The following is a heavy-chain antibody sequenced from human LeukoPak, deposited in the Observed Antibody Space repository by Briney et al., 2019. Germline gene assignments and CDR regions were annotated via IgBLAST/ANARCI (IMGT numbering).Heavy chain of an antibody. CDR2: LHTSGSI. D-gene: IGHD7-27*01. V-gene: IGHV4-4*07. CDR3: AGATWASGYFDY. CDR1: GASIRNYY. Sequence: PSEALSLTCTVSGASIRNYYWSWIRQPAGKGLEWIGRLHTSGSINFNPSLKSRITMSVDTSKSQFSLRLSSVTAADTAVYYCAGATWASGYFDYWGQGTLVTVSS. J-gene: IGHJ4*02.